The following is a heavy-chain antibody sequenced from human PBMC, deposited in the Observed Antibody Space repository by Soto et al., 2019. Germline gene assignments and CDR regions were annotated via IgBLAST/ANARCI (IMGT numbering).Heavy chain of an antibody. CDR2: IIPIFGTA. CDR3: GKEGSGFDY. V-gene: IGHV1-69*13. Sequence: GASVKVSCKASGGTFSSYAISWVRQAPGQGLEWMGGIIPIFGTANYAQKIQGRVTITAGESKSKAYMELRSLRSGEKAVYYCGKEGSGFDYWGQGTLVTVSS. J-gene: IGHJ4*02. CDR1: GGTFSSYA.